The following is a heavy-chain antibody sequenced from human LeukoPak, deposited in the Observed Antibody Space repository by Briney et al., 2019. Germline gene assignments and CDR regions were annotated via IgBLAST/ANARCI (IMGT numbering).Heavy chain of an antibody. J-gene: IGHJ4*02. CDR3: VVGVRGVPLTPYYFDY. Sequence: GGSLRLSCAGSGFTFSSYYMNWVRQAPGKGLEWVSSITTSSSYIYYSDSVKGRFTIARDNAKNSLYLQMNSLRAEDTAVYYCVVGVRGVPLTPYYFDYWGQGTLVTVSS. CDR1: GFTFSSYY. CDR2: ITTSSSYI. D-gene: IGHD3-10*01. V-gene: IGHV3-21*01.